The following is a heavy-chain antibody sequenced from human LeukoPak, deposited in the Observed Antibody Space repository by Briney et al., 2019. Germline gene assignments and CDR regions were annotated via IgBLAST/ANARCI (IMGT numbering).Heavy chain of an antibody. CDR2: IDISGGAT. V-gene: IGHV3-23*05. D-gene: IGHD3-16*01. J-gene: IGHJ4*02. CDR3: ANEIRPNDY. Sequence: PGGSLRLSCAASGFSFSNYPMTWVRQAPGKGLEWVSSIDISGGATWYADSVRGRFTISRDNSKNTLYLQMTSLRVEDTALYYCANEIRPNDYWGQGTLVSVSS. CDR1: GFSFSNYP.